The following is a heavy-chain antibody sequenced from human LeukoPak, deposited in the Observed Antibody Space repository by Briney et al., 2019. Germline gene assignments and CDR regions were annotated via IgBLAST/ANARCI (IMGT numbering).Heavy chain of an antibody. J-gene: IGHJ4*02. V-gene: IGHV4-59*08. CDR2: INYSGST. CDR3: ARQHSPGYFDY. D-gene: IGHD1-14*01. CDR1: GGSINTYF. Sequence: PSETLSLTCTVSGGSINTYFWTWIRQPPGKGLEWIGYINYSGSTNSNPSLKSRVAISVDTSKNQFSVKQSSVTAADTAVYYCARQHSPGYFDYWGQGTLVTVSS.